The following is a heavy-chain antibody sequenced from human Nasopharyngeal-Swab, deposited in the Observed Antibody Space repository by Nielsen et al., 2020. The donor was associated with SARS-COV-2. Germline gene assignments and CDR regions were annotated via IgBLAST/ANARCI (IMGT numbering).Heavy chain of an antibody. CDR2: IWYDGSNK. D-gene: IGHD6-19*01. V-gene: IGHV3-33*01. CDR3: AAVGRGAVAAYY. CDR1: GFTFSSYG. Sequence: GESLKMSCAASGFTFSSYGMHWVRQAPGKGLEWVAVIWYDGSNKYYADSVKGRFTISRDNSKNTLYLQMNSLRAEDTAVYYCAAVGRGAVAAYYRGQGTLVTVSS. J-gene: IGHJ4*02.